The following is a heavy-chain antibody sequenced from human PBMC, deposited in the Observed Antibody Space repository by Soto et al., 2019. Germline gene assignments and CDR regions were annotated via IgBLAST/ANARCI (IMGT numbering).Heavy chain of an antibody. J-gene: IGHJ6*02. D-gene: IGHD3-10*01. CDR3: ARVSGIYYYGMDV. CDR2: INHSGST. Sequence: QVQLQQWGAGLLKPSETLSLTCAVYGGSFSGYYWSWIRQPPGKGLEWIGEINHSGSTNYNPSLKSRVTISVDTSKNQFSLKLSSVTAADTAVYYCARVSGIYYYGMDVWGQGTTATVSS. V-gene: IGHV4-34*01. CDR1: GGSFSGYY.